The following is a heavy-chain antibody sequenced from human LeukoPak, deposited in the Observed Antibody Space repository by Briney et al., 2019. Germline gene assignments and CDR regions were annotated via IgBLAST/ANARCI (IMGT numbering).Heavy chain of an antibody. D-gene: IGHD3-9*01. CDR3: ARAGDYDILTGYPIPDY. J-gene: IGHJ4*02. CDR1: GYTFTIYG. Sequence: ASVTVSCKASGYTFTIYGISWVRQAPGQGLEWMGWISAYNGNTNYAQKLQGRVTMTTDTSTSTAYMELRSLRSDDTAVYYCARAGDYDILTGYPIPDYWGQGTLVTVSS. V-gene: IGHV1-18*01. CDR2: ISAYNGNT.